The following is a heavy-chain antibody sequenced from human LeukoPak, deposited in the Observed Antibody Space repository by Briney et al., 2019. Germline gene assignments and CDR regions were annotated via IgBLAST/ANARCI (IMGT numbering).Heavy chain of an antibody. V-gene: IGHV1-18*01. Sequence: ASVNVSCKASGYSFTNCGISWVRQAPGQGLAWMGWISGFNGNANFAPKLQDRVTLTTDASTSTAYMELRSLRSDDTAVYYCARDERSAAAGSAYYLDSWGQGTLVTVSS. CDR1: GYSFTNCG. J-gene: IGHJ4*02. CDR2: ISGFNGNA. D-gene: IGHD6-13*01. CDR3: ARDERSAAAGSAYYLDS.